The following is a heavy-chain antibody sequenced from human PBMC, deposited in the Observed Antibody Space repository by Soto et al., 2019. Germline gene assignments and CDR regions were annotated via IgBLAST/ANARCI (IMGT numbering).Heavy chain of an antibody. CDR1: GGSFRGSY. Sequence: QVQLQQWGAGLLKPSETLSLTCAVYGGSFRGSYWSWIRQPPGKGLEGIGEINHSGSTNYNPSLKSRVTISVDTSKNQFSLKLSSVTAADTAVYYCARGRFRITMVRGVNSSGGYFDYWGQGTLVTVSS. CDR3: ARGRFRITMVRGVNSSGGYFDY. CDR2: INHSGST. J-gene: IGHJ4*02. V-gene: IGHV4-34*01. D-gene: IGHD3-10*01.